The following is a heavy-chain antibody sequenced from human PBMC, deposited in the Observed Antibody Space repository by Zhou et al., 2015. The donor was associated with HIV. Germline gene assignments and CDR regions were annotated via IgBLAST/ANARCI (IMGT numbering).Heavy chain of an antibody. J-gene: IGHJ4*02. CDR2: INPSGGST. D-gene: IGHD2-15*01. Sequence: QVQLVQSGAEVKKPGASVKVSCKASGYTFTSYYMHWVRQAPGQGLEWMGIINPSGGSTSYAQKFQGRVTMTRDTSTSTVYMELSSLRSEDTAVYYCARVGYCSGGSCYSLVYWGQGTLVTVSS. CDR3: ARVGYCSGGSCYSLVY. CDR1: GYTFTSYY. V-gene: IGHV1-46*01.